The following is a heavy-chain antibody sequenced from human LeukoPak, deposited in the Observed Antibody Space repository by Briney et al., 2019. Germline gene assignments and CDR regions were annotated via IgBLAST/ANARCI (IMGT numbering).Heavy chain of an antibody. J-gene: IGHJ4*02. V-gene: IGHV1-18*04. D-gene: IGHD3-3*01. CDR2: ISLNNGNT. Sequence: ASVKVSCKASGYTFISYYMHWVRQAPGQGLEWMGFISLNNGNTHYEQKFQGRVTMAADTSTNTASLEVKSLRSDDTAVYYCQRISIFGVVMDFDYWGQGTLVTVSS. CDR3: QRISIFGVVMDFDY. CDR1: GYTFISYY.